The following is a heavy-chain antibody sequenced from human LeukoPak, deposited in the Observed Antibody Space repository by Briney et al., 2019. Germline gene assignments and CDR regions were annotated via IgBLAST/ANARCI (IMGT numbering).Heavy chain of an antibody. CDR2: ISTSGSVT. CDR1: GFTFSDYY. Sequence: PGGSLRLSCAASGFTFSDYYMSYIRQAPGKGLEWLSYISTSGSVTYYADSVKGRFTISRDNANKSLYLQMNSLRAEDTAVYYCARVRRGGRPTDAFEIWGQGTMVTVSS. D-gene: IGHD4-23*01. V-gene: IGHV3-11*01. CDR3: ARVRRGGRPTDAFEI. J-gene: IGHJ3*02.